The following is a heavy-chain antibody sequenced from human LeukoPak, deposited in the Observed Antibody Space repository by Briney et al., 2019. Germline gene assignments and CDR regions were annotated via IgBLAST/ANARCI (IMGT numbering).Heavy chain of an antibody. CDR3: AKHDYGDNKAIDY. J-gene: IGHJ4*02. CDR1: GFTFSSYA. CDR2: ISVGGGIT. V-gene: IGHV3-23*01. D-gene: IGHD4-17*01. Sequence: GGSLRLPCAASGFTFSSYAMSRVRQAPGKGLDWVSVISVGGGITFYADSVKGRFTISRDNSRNTLYLQMNSLTADDTAIYYCAKHDYGDNKAIDYWGQGTLVTVAS.